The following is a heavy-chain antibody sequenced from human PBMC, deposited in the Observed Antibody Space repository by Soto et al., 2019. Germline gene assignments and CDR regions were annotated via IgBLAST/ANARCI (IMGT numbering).Heavy chain of an antibody. CDR1: GFTFGSYA. CDR3: ARRSSSWYFDY. CDR2: ISGSGGST. D-gene: IGHD6-13*01. J-gene: IGHJ4*02. V-gene: IGHV3-23*01. Sequence: EVQLLESGGGLLQLGGSLRLSCAASGFTFGSYAMNWVRQAPGKGLEWVSVISGSGGSTYYADSVKGRFTISRVNSKNTLYLQMNSLRAEDTAVYYCARRSSSWYFDYWGLGTLVTVSS.